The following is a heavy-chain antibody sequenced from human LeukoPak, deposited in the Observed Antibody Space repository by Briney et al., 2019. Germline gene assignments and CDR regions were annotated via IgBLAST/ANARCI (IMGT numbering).Heavy chain of an antibody. V-gene: IGHV3-23*01. D-gene: IGHD6-13*01. CDR1: GFTFSSSA. J-gene: IGHJ4*02. Sequence: GGSLRLSCAASGFTFSSSAMIWARHAPGKGLEWVSAISGSGGSTYYSDSEKGRFTISRDNSKNTLSLQMNGLRAEDTAVYYCAKGTVAGSWDYFDYWGQGTLVTVSS. CDR2: ISGSGGST. CDR3: AKGTVAGSWDYFDY.